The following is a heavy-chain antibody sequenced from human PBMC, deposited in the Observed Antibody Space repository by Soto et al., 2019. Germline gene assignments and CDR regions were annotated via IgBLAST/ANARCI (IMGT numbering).Heavy chain of an antibody. V-gene: IGHV3-23*01. D-gene: IGHD2-2*01. J-gene: IGHJ4*02. CDR1: GLTFSRYI. Sequence: EVQLLESGGGLVQHGGSLRLSCVASGLTFSRYIMTWVRQAPGKGLEWVSTINSNGGSTYYADSVKGRFTISRDNSKHSLYLQMNGLRAEDTAVYFCARVPDLDYCSRTSCLYYFDYWGQGALVTVSS. CDR3: ARVPDLDYCSRTSCLYYFDY. CDR2: INSNGGST.